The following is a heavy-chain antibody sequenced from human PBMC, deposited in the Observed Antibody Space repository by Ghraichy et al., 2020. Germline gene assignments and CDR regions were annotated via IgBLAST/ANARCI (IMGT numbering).Heavy chain of an antibody. V-gene: IGHV5-51*01. D-gene: IGHD1-7*01. J-gene: IGHJ6*01. CDR2: IYPDDSDT. Sequence: GGSLRLSCQGSGYNFTNYWIVWVRQMPGKGLEWMGIIYPDDSDTRYGPSFQGQFTISADKSISTAYLQWSSLRASDTAIYYCARRGGGNLRDLQTYHFGMDVWGEGTTVTVSS. CDR1: GYNFTNYW. CDR3: ARRGGGNLRDLQTYHFGMDV.